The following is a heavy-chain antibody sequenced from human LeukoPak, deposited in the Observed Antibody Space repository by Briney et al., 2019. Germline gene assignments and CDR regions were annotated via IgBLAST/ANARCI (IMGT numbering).Heavy chain of an antibody. D-gene: IGHD4-17*01. CDR1: GFTFSSYA. J-gene: IGHJ4*02. V-gene: IGHV3-30-3*01. CDR3: ARDFLGTVDY. Sequence: GGSLRLSCAASGFTFSSYAMHWVRQAPGKGLEWVAVISYDGSSKYYADSVKGRFTISRDNSKDTLYLQMNSLRAEDTAVYYCARDFLGTVDYWGQGTLVTVSS. CDR2: ISYDGSSK.